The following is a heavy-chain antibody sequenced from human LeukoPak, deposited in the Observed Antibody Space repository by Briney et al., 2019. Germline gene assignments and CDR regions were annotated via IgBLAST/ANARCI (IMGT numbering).Heavy chain of an antibody. D-gene: IGHD1-26*01. J-gene: IGHJ4*02. CDR3: ARAEGPYSGSYLDY. Sequence: SVKVSCKASGGTFSSYAISWVRQAPGQGLEWMGRIIPILGIANYAQKFQGRVTITADKSTSTAYMELSSLRSEDTAVYYCARAEGPYSGSYLDYWGRGTLVTVSS. V-gene: IGHV1-69*04. CDR1: GGTFSSYA. CDR2: IIPILGIA.